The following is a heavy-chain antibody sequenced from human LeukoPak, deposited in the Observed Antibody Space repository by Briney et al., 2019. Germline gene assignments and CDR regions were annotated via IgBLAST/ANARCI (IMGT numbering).Heavy chain of an antibody. V-gene: IGHV3-7*01. CDR2: IKQDGSEK. CDR3: ARHTTTTATTTFDS. Sequence: HPGGSLRLSCAASGFTFSSYWMSWVRQAPGKGLEWVANIKQDGSEKYYVDSVKGRFTISRDNAKNSLYLQMNSLRAEDTAVYYCARHTTTTATTTFDSWGQGTLVTVSS. D-gene: IGHD4-11*01. J-gene: IGHJ4*02. CDR1: GFTFSSYW.